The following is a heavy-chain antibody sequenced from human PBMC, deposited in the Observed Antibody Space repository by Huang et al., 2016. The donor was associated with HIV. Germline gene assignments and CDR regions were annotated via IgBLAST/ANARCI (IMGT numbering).Heavy chain of an antibody. CDR2: IKSKTEGGTT. CDR3: TTDWIEFDGVAVACYFDY. D-gene: IGHD6-19*01. V-gene: IGHV3-15*01. CDR1: GFTFSNAW. Sequence: EVQLVESGGGLVKPGGSLRLSCAASGFTFSNAWMSWVRQVPVKGLEWVGRIKSKTEGGTTDYAAPVKVRFTISRDDSKNTLYLQMNSLKTEDTAVYYCTTDWIEFDGVAVACYFDYWGQGTLVTVSS. J-gene: IGHJ4*02.